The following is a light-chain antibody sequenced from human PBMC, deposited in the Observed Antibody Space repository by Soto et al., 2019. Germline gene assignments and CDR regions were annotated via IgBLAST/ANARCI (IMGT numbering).Light chain of an antibody. CDR1: NSNIGAGYD. CDR3: AAWDDTLNGYV. CDR2: INN. Sequence: QSVLTQPPSVSGAPGQGVTISCTGSNSNIGAGYDVHWYQQLPGTAPKLLIYINNQRPSGVPDRFSGSKSGTSASLAISGLQSGDEADYYCAAWDDTLNGYVFGTGTKLTVL. V-gene: IGLV1-44*01. J-gene: IGLJ1*01.